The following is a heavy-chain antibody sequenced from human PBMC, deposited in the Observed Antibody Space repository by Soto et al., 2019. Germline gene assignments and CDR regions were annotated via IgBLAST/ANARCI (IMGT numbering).Heavy chain of an antibody. Sequence: EGQLVESGGGLVQPGGSLRLSCAASGVTVSSNYMSWVRQAPGKGLEWVSVIYSGGSTYYADSVKGRFTISRHNSKNTLYLLMNSLRAEDTAVYYCARDFRPPYGVRYFDYWGQGTLVTVSS. J-gene: IGHJ4*02. CDR2: IYSGGST. D-gene: IGHD4-17*01. V-gene: IGHV3-53*04. CDR3: ARDFRPPYGVRYFDY. CDR1: GVTVSSNY.